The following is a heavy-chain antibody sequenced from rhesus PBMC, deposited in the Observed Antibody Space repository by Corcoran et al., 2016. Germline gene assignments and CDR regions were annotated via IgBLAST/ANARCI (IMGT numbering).Heavy chain of an antibody. D-gene: IGHD5-42*01. Sequence: QLQLQESGPGLVKPSETLSLTCAVSGGPIRSNYWSWIRPPPGKGLVWIGRISGCGRATDYNPSLKGRVTISTDTSKNQFSRKLSSVTAADTAVYYCARGGGIVGTPTYWGQGVLVTVSS. V-gene: IGHV4-173*01. CDR3: ARGGGIVGTPTY. CDR2: ISGCGRAT. CDR1: GGPIRSNY. J-gene: IGHJ4*01.